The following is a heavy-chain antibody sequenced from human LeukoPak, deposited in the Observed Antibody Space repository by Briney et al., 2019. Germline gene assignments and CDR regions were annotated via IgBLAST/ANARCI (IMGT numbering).Heavy chain of an antibody. CDR2: IYTSGST. V-gene: IGHV4-61*02. J-gene: IGHJ5*02. D-gene: IGHD2-2*01. Sequence: PSETLSLTCTVSGASISSGSFYWSWIRQPAGKGLEWIGRIYTSGSTNYNPSLKSRVTMSVDTSKNQFSLKLSSVTAADTAVYYCARDWGQIVVVPAAGIVEINWFDPWGQGTLVTVSS. CDR3: ARDWGQIVVVPAAGIVEINWFDP. CDR1: GASISSGSFY.